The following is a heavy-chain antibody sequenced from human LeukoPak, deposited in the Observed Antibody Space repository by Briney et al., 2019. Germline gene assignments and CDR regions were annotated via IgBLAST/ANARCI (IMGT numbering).Heavy chain of an antibody. D-gene: IGHD6-13*01. CDR2: IIPILGIA. CDR1: GGTFSSYA. J-gene: IGHJ5*02. CDR3: ARGIAAAGRNWFDP. V-gene: IGHV1-69*04. Sequence: ASVKVSCKASGGTFSSYAISWVRQPPGQGLEWMGRIIPILGIANFAQKFQGRVTITADKSTSTAYMELSSLRSEDTAVYYCARGIAAAGRNWFDPWGQGTLVTVS.